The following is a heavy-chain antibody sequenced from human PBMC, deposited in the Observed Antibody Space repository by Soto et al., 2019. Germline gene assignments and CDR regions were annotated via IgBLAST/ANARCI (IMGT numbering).Heavy chain of an antibody. V-gene: IGHV4-39*01. CDR3: ARRRTTVVKDAFDI. Sequence: TVTLYLSFTIPISCISSNRQQSGCFRQPPGKGLEWIGSIYYSGSTYYNPSLKSRVTISVDTSKNQFSLKLSSVTAADTAVYYCARRRTTVVKDAFDIWGQGTMVT. D-gene: IGHD4-17*01. CDR1: ISCISSNRQQ. J-gene: IGHJ3*02. CDR2: IYYSGST.